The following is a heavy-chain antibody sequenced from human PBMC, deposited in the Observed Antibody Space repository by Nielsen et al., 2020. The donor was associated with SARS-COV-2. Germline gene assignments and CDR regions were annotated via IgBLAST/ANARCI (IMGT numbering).Heavy chain of an antibody. CDR1: GGSISSSSYY. J-gene: IGHJ6*03. CDR2: IYYSGST. D-gene: IGHD3-3*01. Sequence: SETLSLTCTVSGGSISSSSYYWSWIRQPPGKGLEWIGYIYYSGSTNYNPSLKSRVTISVDTSKNQFSLKLSSVTAADTAVYYCAREVLEWLTPSYYYYYMDVWGKGTTVTVSS. V-gene: IGHV4-61*01. CDR3: AREVLEWLTPSYYYYYMDV.